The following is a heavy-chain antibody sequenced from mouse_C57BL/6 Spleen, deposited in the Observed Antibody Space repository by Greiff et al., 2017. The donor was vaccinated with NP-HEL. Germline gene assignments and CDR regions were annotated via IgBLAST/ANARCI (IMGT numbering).Heavy chain of an antibody. D-gene: IGHD2-4*01. CDR3: VSGDYDGFDY. Sequence: EVQRVESGGGLVKPGGSLKLSCAASGFTFSDYGMHWVRQAPGKGLEWVAYISRGSSTIYYADTVKGRFTISRDNAKNTLVMQMTRVRSEDTAMYYCVSGDYDGFDYWGQGTTLTVSS. J-gene: IGHJ2*01. CDR2: ISRGSSTI. CDR1: GFTFSDYG. V-gene: IGHV5-17*01.